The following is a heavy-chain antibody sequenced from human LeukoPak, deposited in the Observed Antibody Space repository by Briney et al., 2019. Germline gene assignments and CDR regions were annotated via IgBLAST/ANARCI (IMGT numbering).Heavy chain of an antibody. D-gene: IGHD3-16*01. CDR2: FYTSEST. CDR3: ARGGGAFDI. J-gene: IGHJ3*02. CDR1: GGSISSGSYY. Sequence: SETLSLTCTVSGGSISSGSYYWAWIRQPAGKGLEWIGRFYTSESTNYNPSLKSRVTISVDTSKNQFSLKLTSVTAADTAVYYCARGGGAFDIWGQGTMVTVSS. V-gene: IGHV4-61*02.